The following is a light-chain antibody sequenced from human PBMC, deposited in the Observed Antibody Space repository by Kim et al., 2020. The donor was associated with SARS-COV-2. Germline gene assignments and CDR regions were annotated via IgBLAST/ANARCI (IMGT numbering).Light chain of an antibody. CDR3: QVWDSSSDHPV. V-gene: IGLV3-21*04. CDR1: NIGSKS. J-gene: IGLJ3*02. CDR2: YDS. Sequence: APGKTARITCGGNNIGSKSVQWYQQKAGQAPVLVIYYDSDRPSGIPERFSGSNSGNTATLTISRVEAGDEADYYCQVWDSSSDHPVFGGGTQLTVL.